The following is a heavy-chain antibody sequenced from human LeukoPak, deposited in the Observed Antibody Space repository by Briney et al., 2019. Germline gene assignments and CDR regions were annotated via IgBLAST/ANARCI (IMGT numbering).Heavy chain of an antibody. D-gene: IGHD6-13*01. CDR2: IYGGGST. V-gene: IGHV3-53*01. Sequence: PGGSLRLSCAASGVTVSSNYMSWVRQAPGKGLEWVSVIYGGGSTYYADSVKGRFTISRDNSKNTLYLQMNSLRAEDTAVYYCARGPSMRGIAAAGPDYWGQGTLVTVSS. CDR1: GVTVSSNY. J-gene: IGHJ4*02. CDR3: ARGPSMRGIAAAGPDY.